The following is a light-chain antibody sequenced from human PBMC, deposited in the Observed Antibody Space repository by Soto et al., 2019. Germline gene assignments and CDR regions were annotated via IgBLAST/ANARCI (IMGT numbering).Light chain of an antibody. J-gene: IGKJ1*01. V-gene: IGKV1-39*01. CDR1: QSISSY. CDR2: TAS. CDR3: QQYNSYWT. Sequence: DIQMTQSPSSLSASVGDRVTITCRASQSISSYLNWYQQKPGKAPNVLISTASALQSGVPPRFSGSASGADFTLTISSLQPEDFATYYCQQYNSYWTFGQGTKVDIK.